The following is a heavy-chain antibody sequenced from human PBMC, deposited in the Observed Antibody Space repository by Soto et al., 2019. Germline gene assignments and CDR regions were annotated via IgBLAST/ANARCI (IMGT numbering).Heavy chain of an antibody. CDR3: ARAKGSLLPSAFDI. Sequence: AGGSLRLSCAASGFTFSSYAMHWVRQAPGKGLEWVAVISYDGSNKYYADSVKGRFTISRDNSKNTLYLQMNSLRAEDTAVYYCARAKGSLLPSAFDIWGQGTMDTVSS. D-gene: IGHD1-26*01. CDR1: GFTFSSYA. CDR2: ISYDGSNK. J-gene: IGHJ3*02. V-gene: IGHV3-30-3*01.